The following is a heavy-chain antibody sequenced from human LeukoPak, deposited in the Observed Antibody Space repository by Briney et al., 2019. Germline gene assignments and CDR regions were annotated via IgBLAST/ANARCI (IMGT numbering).Heavy chain of an antibody. CDR1: GFTFSSYA. D-gene: IGHD5-12*01. CDR2: ISDSGGST. CDR3: AKDRGYSGYHHC. J-gene: IGHJ4*02. Sequence: GGSLRLSCAASGFTFSSYAMTWVRQAPGKGLEWVSSISDSGGSTYYADSVKGRFTLSRDNSKNTLYLQMNSLRAEATAVYYCAKDRGYSGYHHCWGQGTLVTVSS. V-gene: IGHV3-23*01.